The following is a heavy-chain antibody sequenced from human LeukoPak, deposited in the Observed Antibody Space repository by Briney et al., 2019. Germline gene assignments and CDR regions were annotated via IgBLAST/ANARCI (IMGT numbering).Heavy chain of an antibody. Sequence: GGSLRLSCAASGFTVSSNYMSWVRQAPGKGLEWVSVIYSGGSTYYADSVKGRFTISRDNSKNTLYLQMNSLRAEDTAVYYCARGSSGWYKDYFDYWGQGTLVTVSS. CDR3: ARGSSGWYKDYFDY. J-gene: IGHJ4*02. V-gene: IGHV3-66*02. D-gene: IGHD6-19*01. CDR1: GFTVSSNY. CDR2: IYSGGST.